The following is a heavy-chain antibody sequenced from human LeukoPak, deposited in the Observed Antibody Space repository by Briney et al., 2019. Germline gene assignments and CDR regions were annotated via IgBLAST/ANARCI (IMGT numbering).Heavy chain of an antibody. D-gene: IGHD3-16*01. CDR2: TRNKVNSYTT. CDR1: GFTFSDHY. V-gene: IGHV3-72*01. CDR3: TRASVGPYFDY. J-gene: IGHJ4*02. Sequence: TGGSLRLSCATSGFTFSDHYMDWVRQAPGKGLEWVGRTRNKVNSYTTEYAASVKDRFTISRDDSKNSLYLQMNSLKTEDTAVYYCTRASVGPYFDYWGQGTLVTVSS.